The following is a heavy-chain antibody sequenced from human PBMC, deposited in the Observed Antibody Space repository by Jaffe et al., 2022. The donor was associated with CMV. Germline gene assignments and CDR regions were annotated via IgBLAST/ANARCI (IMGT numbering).Heavy chain of an antibody. CDR3: TTEYSSGWGHYYYYMDV. V-gene: IGHV3-15*01. CDR1: GFTFSNAW. Sequence: EVQLVESGGGLVKPGGSLRLSCAASGFTFSNAWMSWVRQAPGKGLEWVGRIKSKTDGGTTDYAAPVKGRFTISRDDSKNTLYLQMNSLKTEDTAVYYCTTEYSSGWGHYYYYMDVWGKGTTVTVSS. D-gene: IGHD6-19*01. J-gene: IGHJ6*03. CDR2: IKSKTDGGTT.